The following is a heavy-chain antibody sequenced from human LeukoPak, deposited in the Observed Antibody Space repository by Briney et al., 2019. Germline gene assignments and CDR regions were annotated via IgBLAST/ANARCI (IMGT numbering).Heavy chain of an antibody. V-gene: IGHV3-23*01. D-gene: IGHD2-2*01. CDR1: GFTISNYV. Sequence: GGSLRLSCAVPGFTISNYVMSWVRQAPGKGLEWVSGISMSGGSTYYADSVKGRFTISRDNSKNTLYLQMNSLRAEDTAMYHCAKDVVPAAIWGQGTRVTVSS. CDR2: ISMSGGST. CDR3: AKDVVPAAI. J-gene: IGHJ4*02.